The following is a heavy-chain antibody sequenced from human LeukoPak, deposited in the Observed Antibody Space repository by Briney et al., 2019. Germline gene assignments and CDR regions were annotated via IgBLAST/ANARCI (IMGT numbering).Heavy chain of an antibody. CDR2: IRNKANSYAT. J-gene: IGHJ6*03. Sequence: GGSLRLSCAASGFTFSGSGIHWVRQASGKGLEWVGRIRNKANSYATAYAASVKGRFTISRDESKNTAYLQMNSLKTEDTAVYYCTLTQGTSYFYHMDVWGKGTTVTISS. V-gene: IGHV3-73*01. D-gene: IGHD3-10*01. CDR1: GFTFSGSG. CDR3: TLTQGTSYFYHMDV.